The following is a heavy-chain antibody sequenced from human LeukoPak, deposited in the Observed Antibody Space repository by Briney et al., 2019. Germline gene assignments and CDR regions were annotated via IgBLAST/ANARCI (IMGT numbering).Heavy chain of an antibody. CDR2: INPNSGGT. Sequence: ASVKVSCKASGYTFTGYYMHWVRQAPGQGLEWMGWINPNSGGTNYAQKLQGRVTMTTDTSTSTAYMELSSLRSEDTAVYYCAIYPSYYDSSGYGMDYWGQGTLVTASS. J-gene: IGHJ4*02. CDR1: GYTFTGYY. CDR3: AIYPSYYDSSGYGMDY. V-gene: IGHV1-2*02. D-gene: IGHD3-22*01.